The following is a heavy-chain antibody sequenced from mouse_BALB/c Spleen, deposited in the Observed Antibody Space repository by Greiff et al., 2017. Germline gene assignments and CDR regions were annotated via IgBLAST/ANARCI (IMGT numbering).Heavy chain of an antibody. CDR3: ASTMITTEAWFAY. CDR2: INPSSGYT. CDR1: GYTFTSYT. V-gene: IGHV1-4*01. D-gene: IGHD2-4*01. J-gene: IGHJ3*01. Sequence: VQVVESGAELARPGASVKMSCKASGYTFTSYTMHWVKQRPGQGLEWIGYINPSSGYTNYNQKFKDKATLTADKSSSTAYMQLSSLTSEDSAVYYCASTMITTEAWFAYWGQGTLVTVSA.